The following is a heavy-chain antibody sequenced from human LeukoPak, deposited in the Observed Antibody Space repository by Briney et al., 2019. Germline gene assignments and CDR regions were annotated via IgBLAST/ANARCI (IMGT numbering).Heavy chain of an antibody. CDR2: IYYSGST. CDR1: GGSISSYY. CDR3: ARGAYSSGWYQESNFDY. V-gene: IGHV4-59*08. J-gene: IGHJ4*02. D-gene: IGHD6-19*01. Sequence: SQTLSLTCTVSGGSISSYYWSWIRQPPGKGLEWIGYIYYSGSTNYNPSLKSRVTISVDTSKNQFSLKLSSVTAADTAVYYCARGAYSSGWYQESNFDYWGQGTLVTVSS.